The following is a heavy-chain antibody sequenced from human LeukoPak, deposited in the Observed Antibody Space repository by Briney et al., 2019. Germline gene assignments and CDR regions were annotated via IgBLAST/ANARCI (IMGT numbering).Heavy chain of an antibody. V-gene: IGHV3-21*01. CDR2: ISSSSSYI. CDR1: GFTFSSYS. Sequence: GGSLRLSCAASGFTFSSYSMNWVRQAPGKGLEWVSSISSSSSYIYYADSVKGRLTISRDNAKNSLYLQMNSLRAEDTAVYYCARELFIAARHWFDPWGQGTLVTVSS. CDR3: ARELFIAARHWFDP. J-gene: IGHJ5*02. D-gene: IGHD6-6*01.